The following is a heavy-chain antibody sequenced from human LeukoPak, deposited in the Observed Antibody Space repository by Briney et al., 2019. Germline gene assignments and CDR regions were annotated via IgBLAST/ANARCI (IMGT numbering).Heavy chain of an antibody. V-gene: IGHV3-74*01. CDR3: VRDFRSADY. J-gene: IGHJ4*02. Sequence: PGGSLRLSCAACGFTFSTYCMHWVRQAPGKGPMWVSRICPDGTVTNYADSVKARFIISRDNARNTVYLQMNSLRVEDTAVYYCVRDFRSADYWGQGTLVTVSS. CDR2: ICPDGTVT. CDR1: GFTFSTYC.